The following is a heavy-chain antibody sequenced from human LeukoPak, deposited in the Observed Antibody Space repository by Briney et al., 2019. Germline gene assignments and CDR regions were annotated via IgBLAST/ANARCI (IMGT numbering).Heavy chain of an antibody. Sequence: SQTLSLTCTVSGGSISSGSYYWSWIRQPAGKGLEWIGRIYTSGSTNYNPSLKSRVTISVDTSKNQFSLKLSSVTAADTAVYYCARHFGSLSMVRGEYYMDVWGKGTTVTVSS. CDR1: GGSISSGSYY. V-gene: IGHV4-61*02. D-gene: IGHD3-10*01. CDR3: ARHFGSLSMVRGEYYMDV. CDR2: IYTSGST. J-gene: IGHJ6*03.